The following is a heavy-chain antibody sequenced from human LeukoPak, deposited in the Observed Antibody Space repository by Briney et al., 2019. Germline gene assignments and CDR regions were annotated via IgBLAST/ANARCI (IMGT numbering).Heavy chain of an antibody. Sequence: PSETLSLTCAVYGGSFSGYYWSWIRQPPGKGLEWIGEINHSGSTNYNPSLKSRVTISVDTSKNQFSLKLSSVTAADTAVYYCATLTHSSGWTPDYRGQGTLVTVSS. D-gene: IGHD6-19*01. J-gene: IGHJ4*02. V-gene: IGHV4-34*01. CDR1: GGSFSGYY. CDR3: ATLTHSSGWTPDY. CDR2: INHSGST.